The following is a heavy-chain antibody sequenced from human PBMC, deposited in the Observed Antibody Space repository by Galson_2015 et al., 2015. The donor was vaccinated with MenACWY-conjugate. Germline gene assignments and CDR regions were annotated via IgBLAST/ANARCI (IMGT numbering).Heavy chain of an antibody. D-gene: IGHD1-26*01. V-gene: IGHV3-33*01. CDR3: FAINSGIDY. J-gene: IGHJ4*02. CDR1: GFTFSRYA. CDR2: IWYDGSQR. Sequence: SLRLSCAASGFTFSRYAMHWVRQAPGKGLEWVAVIWYDGSQRYYADSVKGRFTISRDNSKNTAFLQMNSLRAEDTAVYYYFAINSGIDYWGQGTLVTVSS.